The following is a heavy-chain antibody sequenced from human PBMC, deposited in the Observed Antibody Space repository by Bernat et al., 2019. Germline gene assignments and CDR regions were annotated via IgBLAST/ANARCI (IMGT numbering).Heavy chain of an antibody. D-gene: IGHD2-2*01. CDR3: AKDTGSSTSSLSYMDV. CDR1: GFTFDDYA. CDR2: ISWNSGSI. J-gene: IGHJ6*03. Sequence: EVQLVESGGGLVQPGRSLRLSCAASGFTFDDYAMHWVRQAPGKGLEWVSGISWNSGSIGYVDSVKGRFTISRDNAKNSLYLQMNSLSAEDTALYFCAKDTGSSTSSLSYMDVWGKGTTVTVSS. V-gene: IGHV3-9*01.